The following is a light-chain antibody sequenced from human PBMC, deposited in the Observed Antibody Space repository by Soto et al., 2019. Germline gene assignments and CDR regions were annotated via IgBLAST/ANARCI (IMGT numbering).Light chain of an antibody. V-gene: IGLV2-23*02. J-gene: IGLJ7*01. CDR1: SSDVGSHNL. Sequence: QSALTQPASVSGSPGQSITISCTGTSSDVGSHNLVSWYQQHPGQAPKLMIYEVSKRPVGVSARFSASKSGNTACLTISGLQAEDEADYYCCSYGGSRAVFGGGTQLTVL. CDR2: EVS. CDR3: CSYGGSRAV.